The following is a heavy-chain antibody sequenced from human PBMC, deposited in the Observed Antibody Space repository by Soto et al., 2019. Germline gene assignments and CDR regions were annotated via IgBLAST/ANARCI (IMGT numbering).Heavy chain of an antibody. D-gene: IGHD3-10*01. Sequence: ASVKVSCKASGYTFTGYYMHWVRQAPGQGLEWMGWINPNSGGTNYAQKFQGRVTMTRDTSISTAYMELSRLRSDDTAVYYCARGRPATYGSGMDVWGQGTTVTVSS. CDR3: ARGRPATYGSGMDV. V-gene: IGHV1-2*02. CDR1: GYTFTGYY. CDR2: INPNSGGT. J-gene: IGHJ6*02.